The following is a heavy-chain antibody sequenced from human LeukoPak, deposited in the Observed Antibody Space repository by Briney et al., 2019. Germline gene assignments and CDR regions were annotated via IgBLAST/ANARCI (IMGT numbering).Heavy chain of an antibody. J-gene: IGHJ4*02. V-gene: IGHV4-39*07. D-gene: IGHD6-6*01. Sequence: SETLSLTCTVSGGSIINNSYFWAWIRQPPGKGLEWIGRIYDSGSTNYNPSLKSRVTMSVDTSKNQFSLKLRSVAAADTAVYYCARTMGSSYYFDYWGQGTLVTVSS. CDR3: ARTMGSSYYFDY. CDR2: IYDSGST. CDR1: GGSIINNSYF.